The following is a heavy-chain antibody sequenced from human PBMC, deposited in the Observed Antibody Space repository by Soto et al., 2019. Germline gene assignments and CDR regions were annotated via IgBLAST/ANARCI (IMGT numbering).Heavy chain of an antibody. CDR3: ARRSSTALNVVASDP. CDR1: QYTFTSYD. J-gene: IGHJ5*02. CDR2: TKTDSGDT. D-gene: IGHD2-2*01. V-gene: IGHV1-2*02. Sequence: QVQLVQSGAEVKRPGASVRVSCKASQYTFTSYDIFWVRQSPGGGLEWMGWTKTDSGDTHYAQNFQGRVTMTRDTSLSIAYMELTNFLSPDTGVYYCARRSSTALNVVASDPWCQGNLVMVSS.